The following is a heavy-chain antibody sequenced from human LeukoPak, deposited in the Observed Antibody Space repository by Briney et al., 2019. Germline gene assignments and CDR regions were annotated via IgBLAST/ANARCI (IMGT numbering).Heavy chain of an antibody. D-gene: IGHD4-17*01. Sequence: ASVKVFCKASERTFRSYANSLVRQAPAQGLEWMRGIIPIFGTANYAQKFQGSVRITADKSTSTAYMELSSLRSEDTAVYYCARAATTVIDYYFDYWGQGTLVTVSS. V-gene: IGHV1-69*06. CDR1: ERTFRSYA. CDR3: ARAATTVIDYYFDY. J-gene: IGHJ4*02. CDR2: IIPIFGTA.